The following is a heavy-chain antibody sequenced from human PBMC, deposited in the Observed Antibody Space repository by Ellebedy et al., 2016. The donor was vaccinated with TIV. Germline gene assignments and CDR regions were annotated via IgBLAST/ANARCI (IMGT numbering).Heavy chain of an antibody. CDR2: ISPSGST. D-gene: IGHD4-17*01. V-gene: IGHV4-61*02. CDR1: GGSITNGNYY. CDR3: TRPNGGDYAFDI. J-gene: IGHJ3*02. Sequence: SETLSLXCSVSGGSITNGNYYWSWIGQPEGKGQEWIGLISPSGSTNYNPSLNSRVTMSIDTSKNQLSLQVRSVTAADTAVYYCTRPNGGDYAFDIWGQGTMVTVSS.